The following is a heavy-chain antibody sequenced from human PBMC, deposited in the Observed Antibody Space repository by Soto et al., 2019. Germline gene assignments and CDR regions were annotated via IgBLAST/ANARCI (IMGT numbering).Heavy chain of an antibody. V-gene: IGHV4-59*01. CDR1: GGSISSYY. J-gene: IGHJ3*02. CDR2: IYYSGST. Sequence: QVQLQESGPGLVKPSETLSLTCTGSGGSISSYYWSWIRQPPGKGLEWIGYIYYSGSTNYNPSLKSRVTISVDTSKNQFSLKLSSVTAADTAVYYCARENVVVVAATPSGDAFDIWGQGTMVTVSS. D-gene: IGHD2-15*01. CDR3: ARENVVVVAATPSGDAFDI.